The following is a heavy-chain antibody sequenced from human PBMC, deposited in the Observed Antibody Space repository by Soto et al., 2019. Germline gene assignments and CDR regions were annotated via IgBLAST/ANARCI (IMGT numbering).Heavy chain of an antibody. CDR3: VLHVSLIPH. J-gene: IGHJ4*02. CDR2: IIPSLGLL. CDR1: GGTFSSYS. Sequence: QVHLLQSGAEVKKPGSSVKVACKASGGTFSSYSISWVRQAPGQGLEWMGRIIPSLGLLNYAQKFQGRVRITADKSTSTAYMELSGLRSEDTDVYYCVLHVSLIPHWGQGTLVTVSS. V-gene: IGHV1-69*02.